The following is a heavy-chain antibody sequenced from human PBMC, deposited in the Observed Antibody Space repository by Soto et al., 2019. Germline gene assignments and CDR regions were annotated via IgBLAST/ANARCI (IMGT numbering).Heavy chain of an antibody. CDR2: INSDGSST. Sequence: EVQLVESGGGLVQPGGSLRLSCAASGFTFSSYWMHWVRQAPGKGLVWVSRINSDGSSTSYADSVKGRFTISRDNAKNTLYLQMNSLRAEDTAVYYCTASGPLHYFDYWGQGTLVTVSS. D-gene: IGHD1-26*01. CDR1: GFTFSSYW. CDR3: TASGPLHYFDY. J-gene: IGHJ4*02. V-gene: IGHV3-74*01.